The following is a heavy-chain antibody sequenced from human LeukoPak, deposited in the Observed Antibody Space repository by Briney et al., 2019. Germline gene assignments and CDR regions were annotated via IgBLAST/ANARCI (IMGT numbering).Heavy chain of an antibody. J-gene: IGHJ6*03. CDR1: GFTFDDYG. CDR3: ARDSLTSCRGVVCYYYYYMDV. Sequence: GGSLRLSCAASGFTFDDYGMSWVRQAPGKGLEWVSGINWNGGSTGYADSVKGRFTISRDNAKNSLYLQMNSLRAEDTALYYCARDSLTSCRGVVCYYYYYMDVWGKGTTVTVSS. CDR2: INWNGGST. V-gene: IGHV3-20*04. D-gene: IGHD2-2*01.